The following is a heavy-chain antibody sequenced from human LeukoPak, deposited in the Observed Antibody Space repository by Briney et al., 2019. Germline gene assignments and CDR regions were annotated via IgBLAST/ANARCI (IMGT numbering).Heavy chain of an antibody. V-gene: IGHV5-51*01. CDR3: ARRKGYYDTSGYYAFDY. CDR1: GYRFISHW. Sequence: GESLRISCRASGYRFISHWIGWLRQKPGKGLEWMGIVFPDDSDTRVSPSFQGQVTISVDKSIRTAFLQWSSLSASDTAMYYCARRKGYYDTSGYYAFDYWGQGTLVTVSS. CDR2: VFPDDSDT. D-gene: IGHD3-22*01. J-gene: IGHJ4*02.